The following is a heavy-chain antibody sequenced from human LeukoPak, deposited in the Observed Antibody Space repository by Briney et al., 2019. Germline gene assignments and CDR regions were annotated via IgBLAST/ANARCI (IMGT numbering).Heavy chain of an antibody. J-gene: IGHJ4*02. CDR1: GFSFSSYG. CDR3: AKKSNWGFYYFDY. CDR2: IRYDGDNK. Sequence: GGSLRLSCAAAGFSFSSYGMHWVRQAPGKGLEWVAFIRYDGDNKYYADSVKGRFTISRDNSKNTLYLQTNGLRAEDTAVYYCAKKSNWGFYYFDYWGQGTLVTVSS. V-gene: IGHV3-30*02. D-gene: IGHD7-27*01.